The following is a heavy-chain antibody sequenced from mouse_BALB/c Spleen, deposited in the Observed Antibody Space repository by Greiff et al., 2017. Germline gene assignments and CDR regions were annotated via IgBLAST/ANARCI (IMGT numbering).Heavy chain of an antibody. Sequence: EVKVIESGPGLVKPSQSLSLTCTVTGYSITSDYAWNWIRQFPGNKLEWMGYISYSGSTSYNPSLKSRISITRDTSKNQFFLQLNSVTTEDTATYYCANKRAYRYDGDYDAMDYWGQGTSVTVAS. CDR2: ISYSGST. CDR3: ANKRAYRYDGDYDAMDY. V-gene: IGHV3-2*02. J-gene: IGHJ4*01. D-gene: IGHD2-14*01. CDR1: GYSITSDYA.